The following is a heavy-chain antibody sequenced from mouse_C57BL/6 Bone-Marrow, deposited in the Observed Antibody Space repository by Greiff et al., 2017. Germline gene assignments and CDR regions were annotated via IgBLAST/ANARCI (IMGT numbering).Heavy chain of an antibody. D-gene: IGHD1-1*01. J-gene: IGHJ1*03. V-gene: IGHV1-54*01. Sequence: QVQLKESGAELVRPGTSVKVSCKASGYAFTNYLIEWVKQRPGQGLEWIGVINPGSGGTNYNEKFKGKATLTADKSSSTAYMPLSSLTSEDSAVYFCARWEVVADWYFDVWGTGTTVTVSS. CDR3: ARWEVVADWYFDV. CDR1: GYAFTNYL. CDR2: INPGSGGT.